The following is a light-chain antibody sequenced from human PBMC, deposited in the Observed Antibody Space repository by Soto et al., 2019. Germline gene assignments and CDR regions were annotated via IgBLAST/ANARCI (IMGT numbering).Light chain of an antibody. CDR3: SSYTSSRYV. Sequence: QSALTQPASVSGSPGQSITISCTGTSSDVGGYNYVSWYQQHPGKAPKLMIYEVSNRPSRVSNRFSGSKSGNTASLTISGLQAEDEADYYCSSYTSSRYVFGTGTKLTVL. J-gene: IGLJ1*01. CDR1: SSDVGGYNY. V-gene: IGLV2-14*01. CDR2: EVS.